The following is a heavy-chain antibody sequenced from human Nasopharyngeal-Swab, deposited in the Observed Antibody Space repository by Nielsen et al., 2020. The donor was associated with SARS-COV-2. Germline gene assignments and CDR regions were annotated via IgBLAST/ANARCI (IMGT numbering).Heavy chain of an antibody. Sequence: GESLKISCAASGFTFSSYGMHWVRQAPGKGLEWVAVISYDGSNKYCADSVKGRFTISRDNSKNTLYLQMNSLRAEDTAVYYCAQGNYFDYWGQGTLVTVSS. V-gene: IGHV3-30*03. J-gene: IGHJ4*02. CDR2: ISYDGSNK. CDR3: AQGNYFDY. CDR1: GFTFSSYG.